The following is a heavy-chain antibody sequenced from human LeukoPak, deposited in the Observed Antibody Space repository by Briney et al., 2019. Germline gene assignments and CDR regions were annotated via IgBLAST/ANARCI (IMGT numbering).Heavy chain of an antibody. CDR1: GYTFSNYG. V-gene: IGHV1-18*01. D-gene: IGHD6-13*01. J-gene: IGHJ4*02. Sequence: GASVKVSCKASGYTFSNYGISWVRQAPGQGLEWMGWISAYNGNTNYAQKFQGRITMTTDTSTSTAYMEVRGLRSDGTAVYYCARDREQLVRVTPAVHLDYWGQGTLVTVSS. CDR3: ARDREQLVRVTPAVHLDY. CDR2: ISAYNGNT.